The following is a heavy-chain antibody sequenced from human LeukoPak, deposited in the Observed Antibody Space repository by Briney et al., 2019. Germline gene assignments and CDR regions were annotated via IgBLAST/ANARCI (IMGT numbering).Heavy chain of an antibody. V-gene: IGHV5-51*01. CDR3: ARRHAPLAVVSDAFDI. D-gene: IGHD6-19*01. CDR2: IYPGDSDT. CDR1: RDRFTNHW. J-gene: IGHJ3*02. Sequence: GESLKISCKGSRDRFTNHWLGWVRQMPGKGLGWMGIIYPGDSDTRYSPSFQGQVTMSADKSIDTAYLQWSSLKASDTAMYYCARRHAPLAVVSDAFDIWGQGTVVTVSS.